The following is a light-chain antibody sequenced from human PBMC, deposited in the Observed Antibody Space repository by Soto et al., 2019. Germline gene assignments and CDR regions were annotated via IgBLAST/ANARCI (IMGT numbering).Light chain of an antibody. CDR2: YDS. Sequence: VLTQPPSVSVAPGKTARITCGGNNIGSKSVHWYQQSPGQAPVLVTYYDSDRPSGIPERFSCSNSGNTATLTISRVEAGDEADYYCQGWDSSSDSVVFVGGTKVNVL. V-gene: IGLV3-21*04. CDR1: NIGSKS. J-gene: IGLJ2*01. CDR3: QGWDSSSDSVV.